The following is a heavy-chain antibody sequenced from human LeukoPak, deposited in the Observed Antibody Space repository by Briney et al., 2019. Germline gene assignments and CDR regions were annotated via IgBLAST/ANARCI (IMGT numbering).Heavy chain of an antibody. CDR2: INHSGST. D-gene: IGHD4-17*01. Sequence: SETLSLTCAVYGGSFSGYYWSWIRQPPGKGLEWIGEINHSGSTNYNPSLKSRVTISVDTSKNQFSLKLSSVTAADTAVYYCARSLRKREVDHWGQGTLVTVSS. V-gene: IGHV4-34*01. CDR1: GGSFSGYY. CDR3: ARSLRKREVDH. J-gene: IGHJ5*02.